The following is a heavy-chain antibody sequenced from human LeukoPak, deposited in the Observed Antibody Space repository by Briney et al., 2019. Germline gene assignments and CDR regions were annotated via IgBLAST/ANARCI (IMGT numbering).Heavy chain of an antibody. Sequence: SGPVLVKPTETLTLTCTDSGFSLSTAKMCVRWVRPPPGKALEWLAHIFWNDEKSHSTSLKSRLTISKDTSKSQVVLTMTNMDPVDTATYFCTRGNWDNDYFDYWGQGILVTVSS. CDR3: TRGNWDNDYFDY. V-gene: IGHV2-26*01. D-gene: IGHD1/OR15-1a*01. J-gene: IGHJ4*02. CDR2: IFWNDEK. CDR1: GFSLSTAKMC.